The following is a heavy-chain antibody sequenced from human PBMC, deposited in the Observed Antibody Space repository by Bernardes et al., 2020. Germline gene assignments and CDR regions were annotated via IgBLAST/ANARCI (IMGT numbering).Heavy chain of an antibody. CDR2: INGDGSDT. Sequence: GSLRLSCAASGFTLSDYWMHWVRQAPGKGLMWVSRINGDGSDTSYADSVQGRFTISRDNAKNTLYLQVSSLRAEDTAVYYCARGGRSGGIDYWGQGTLVTVSS. V-gene: IGHV3-74*01. D-gene: IGHD3-16*01. J-gene: IGHJ4*02. CDR3: ARGGRSGGIDY. CDR1: GFTLSDYW.